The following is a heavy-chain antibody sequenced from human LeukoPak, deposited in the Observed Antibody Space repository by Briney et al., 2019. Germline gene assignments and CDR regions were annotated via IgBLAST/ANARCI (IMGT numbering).Heavy chain of an antibody. D-gene: IGHD3-10*01. V-gene: IGHV3-48*01. CDR1: GFTFSSYN. CDR3: ARVGSYGMDV. J-gene: IGHJ6*02. Sequence: GGSLRLSCAASGFTFSSYNMNWVRQAPGKGLEWVSHISTSSNTIYYADSVKGRFTISRDNAKNSLYLRMNDLRAEDTAVYYCARVGSYGMDVWGQGTTVTVSS. CDR2: ISTSSNTI.